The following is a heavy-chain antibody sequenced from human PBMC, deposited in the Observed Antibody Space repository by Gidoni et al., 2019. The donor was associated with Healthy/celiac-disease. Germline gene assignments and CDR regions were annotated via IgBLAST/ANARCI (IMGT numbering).Heavy chain of an antibody. Sequence: EVQLVESGGGLVQPGRSLRLSCAASGFTFDDYAMHWVRQAPGKGLEWVSGISWNSGSIGYADSVKGRFTSSRDNAKNSLYLQMNSLRAEDTALYYCAKGPLGAAGGYYFDYWGQGTLVTVSS. CDR2: ISWNSGSI. D-gene: IGHD6-13*01. J-gene: IGHJ4*02. CDR1: GFTFDDYA. V-gene: IGHV3-9*01. CDR3: AKGPLGAAGGYYFDY.